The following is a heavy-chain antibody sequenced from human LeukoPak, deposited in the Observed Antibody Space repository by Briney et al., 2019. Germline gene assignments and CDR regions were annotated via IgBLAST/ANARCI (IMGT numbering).Heavy chain of an antibody. CDR1: GYTFTSYD. Sequence: ASVKVSCTASGYTFTSYDINWVRQATGQWLEWMGWMNPNSGNTGYAQKFQGRVTITRNTSISTAYMELSSLRSEDTAVYYCARSSSIAARPYYYYYMDVWGKGTTVTVSS. V-gene: IGHV1-8*03. J-gene: IGHJ6*03. CDR2: MNPNSGNT. D-gene: IGHD6-6*01. CDR3: ARSSSIAARPYYYYYMDV.